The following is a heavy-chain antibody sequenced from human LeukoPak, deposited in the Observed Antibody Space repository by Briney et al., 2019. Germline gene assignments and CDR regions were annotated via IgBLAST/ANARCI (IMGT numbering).Heavy chain of an antibody. CDR2: INHSGST. D-gene: IGHD2-2*01. V-gene: IGHV4-34*01. CDR3: ALGTGVVVPAATGSNWFDP. J-gene: IGHJ5*02. CDR1: GGSFSGYY. Sequence: SETLSLTCAVYGGSFSGYYWSWIRQPPGKGLEWIGEINHSGSTNYNPSLKSRVTISVDTSKNQFSLKLSSVTAADTAVYYCALGTGVVVPAATGSNWFDPWGQGTLVTVSS.